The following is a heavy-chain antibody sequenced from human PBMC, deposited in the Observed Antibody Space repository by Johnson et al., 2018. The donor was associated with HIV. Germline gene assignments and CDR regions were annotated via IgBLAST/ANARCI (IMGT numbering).Heavy chain of an antibody. CDR2: IWYDGSNK. D-gene: IGHD1-26*01. V-gene: IGHV3-33*01. CDR1: GFTFSNYG. CDR3: ARPTLSFQWELQGGIDAFDI. J-gene: IGHJ3*02. Sequence: QVQLVESGGGVVQPGRSLRLSCAASGFTFSNYGMHWVRQAPGKGLEWVAVIWYDGSNKYYADSVKGTFTIYRDNSKNTLYLQMGSLRAEDMAVYYCARPTLSFQWELQGGIDAFDIWGQGTMVTVSS.